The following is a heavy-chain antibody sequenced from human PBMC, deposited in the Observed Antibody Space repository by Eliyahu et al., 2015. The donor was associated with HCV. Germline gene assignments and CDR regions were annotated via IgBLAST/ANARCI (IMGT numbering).Heavy chain of an antibody. J-gene: IGHJ6*02. CDR1: GFIFDDYA. Sequence: EVQLVESGGGLVQPGRSLRLSCAASGFIFDDYAMHWVRQAPGKGLEGVSGISWNSGSIGYADSVKGRFTISRDNAKNSLYLQMNSLRAEDTALYYCAKDPKFQANYYYGMDVWGQGTTVTVSS. CDR2: ISWNSGSI. V-gene: IGHV3-9*01. CDR3: AKDPKFQANYYYGMDV.